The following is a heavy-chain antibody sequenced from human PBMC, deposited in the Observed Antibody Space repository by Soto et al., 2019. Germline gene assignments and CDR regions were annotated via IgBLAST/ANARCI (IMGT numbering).Heavy chain of an antibody. CDR1: GYTFTSYD. CDR3: ARGIKYGAYSRWFDP. D-gene: IGHD4-17*01. Sequence: QVQLVQSGAEVKKPGASVKVSCKASGYTFTSYDINWVRQATGQGLEYLGWMNPNSGNTAYVQKFQGRGTMTWDTCITTAYMELSSLRSEDTAVYFCARGIKYGAYSRWFDPWGQGTLVTVSS. V-gene: IGHV1-8*01. CDR2: MNPNSGNT. J-gene: IGHJ5*02.